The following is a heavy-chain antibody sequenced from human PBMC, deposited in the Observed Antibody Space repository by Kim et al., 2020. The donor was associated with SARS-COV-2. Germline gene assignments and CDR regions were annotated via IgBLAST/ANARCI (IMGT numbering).Heavy chain of an antibody. J-gene: IGHJ4*02. V-gene: IGHV3-9*01. Sequence: DYADPVRGRITISRDNAKNSLYLQMTSLRPEDTALYYCARGTAVAGTLDYWGQGTLVTVSS. D-gene: IGHD6-19*01. CDR3: ARGTAVAGTLDY.